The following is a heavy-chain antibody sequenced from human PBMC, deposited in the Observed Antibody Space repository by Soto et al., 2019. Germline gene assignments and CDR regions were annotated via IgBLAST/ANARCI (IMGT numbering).Heavy chain of an antibody. D-gene: IGHD3-3*01. J-gene: IGHJ3*02. CDR3: ARGLGWLERNDAFDI. CDR2: IWYDGSNK. Sequence: HPGGSLRLSCAASGFTFSSYGMHWVRQAPGKGLEWVAVIWYDGSNKYYADSVKGRFTISRDNSKNTLYLQMNSLRAEDTAVYYCARGLGWLERNDAFDIWGQGTMVTVSS. CDR1: GFTFSSYG. V-gene: IGHV3-33*01.